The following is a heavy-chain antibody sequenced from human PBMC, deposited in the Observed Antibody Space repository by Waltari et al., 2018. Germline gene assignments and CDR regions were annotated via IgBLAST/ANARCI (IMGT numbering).Heavy chain of an antibody. CDR2: INHSGST. V-gene: IGHV4-34*01. J-gene: IGHJ6*02. Sequence: QVQLQQWGAGLLKPSATLSLTCAVYGGSFRGYYWSWIRQPPGKGLEWIGEINHSGSTNYNPSLKSRVTISVDTSKNQFSLKLSSVTAADTAVYYCARGEYYYDSSGYHYGMDVWGQGTTVTVSS. CDR1: GGSFRGYY. CDR3: ARGEYYYDSSGYHYGMDV. D-gene: IGHD3-22*01.